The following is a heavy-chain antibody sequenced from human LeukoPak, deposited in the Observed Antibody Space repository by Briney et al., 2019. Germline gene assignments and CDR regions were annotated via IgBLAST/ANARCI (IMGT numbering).Heavy chain of an antibody. D-gene: IGHD3-10*01. CDR1: GYTFTSYG. Sequence: GASVKVSCKASGYTFTSYGISWVRQAPGQGLEWMGWISAYNGNTNYAQKLQGRVTMTTDTSTSTAYMELRSLRSEDTAVYYCARGKAPVQTGYYYYMDVWGKGTTVTISS. J-gene: IGHJ6*03. CDR3: ARGKAPVQTGYYYYMDV. CDR2: ISAYNGNT. V-gene: IGHV1-18*01.